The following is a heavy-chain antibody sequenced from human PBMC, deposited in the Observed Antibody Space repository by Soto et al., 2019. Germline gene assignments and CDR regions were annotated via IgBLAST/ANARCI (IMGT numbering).Heavy chain of an antibody. Sequence: GGSLRLSCAASGFTFSSYSMNWVRQAPGKGLEWVSSISSSSSYIYYADSVKGRFTISRDNAKNSLYLQMNSLRAEDTAVYYCARDHRLIDTAMVPWFDPWGQGTLVTVPS. V-gene: IGHV3-21*01. CDR3: ARDHRLIDTAMVPWFDP. CDR1: GFTFSSYS. CDR2: ISSSSSYI. D-gene: IGHD5-18*01. J-gene: IGHJ5*02.